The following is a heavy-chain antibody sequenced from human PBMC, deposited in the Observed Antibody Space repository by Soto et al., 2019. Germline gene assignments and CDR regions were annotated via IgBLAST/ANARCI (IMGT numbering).Heavy chain of an antibody. V-gene: IGHV1-18*01. Sequence: QVQLVQSEGEVKKPGASVKISCRDSGYTFTSYAINWVRQAPGQGLEWMGWISAHSGNTNYAQKVQGRVTMTTDTSTSTAYMELRSLRSDDTAIYYCARIAASGIVHDFDFWGQGTLVTVSS. CDR1: GYTFTSYA. CDR3: ARIAASGIVHDFDF. J-gene: IGHJ4*02. CDR2: ISAHSGNT. D-gene: IGHD6-13*01.